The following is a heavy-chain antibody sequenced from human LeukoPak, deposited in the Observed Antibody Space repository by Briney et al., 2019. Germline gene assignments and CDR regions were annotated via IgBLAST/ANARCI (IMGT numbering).Heavy chain of an antibody. V-gene: IGHV4-38-2*02. D-gene: IGHD6-19*01. CDR1: GYSISSGYY. J-gene: IGHJ4*02. Sequence: SETLSLTCAVSGYSISSGYYWGWIRQPPGKGLEWIGSIYHSGSTYYNPSLKSRVTISVDTSKNQFSLKLSSVTAADTAVYYCARDRRRSGWYGDFDYWGQGTLVTLSS. CDR2: IYHSGST. CDR3: ARDRRRSGWYGDFDY.